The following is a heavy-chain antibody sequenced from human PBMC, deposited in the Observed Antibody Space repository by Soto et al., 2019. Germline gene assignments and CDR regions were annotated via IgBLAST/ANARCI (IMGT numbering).Heavy chain of an antibody. J-gene: IGHJ4*02. CDR2: IWYDGSNK. V-gene: IGHV3-33*01. CDR1: GFTFSSYG. D-gene: IGHD6-13*01. CDR3: ARVGAAAGTVGLDY. Sequence: GSLRLSCAASGFTFSSYGMHWVRQAPGKGLEWVAVIWYDGSNKYYADSVKGRFTISRDNSKNTLYLQMNSLRAEDTAVYYCARVGAAAGTVGLDYWGQGTLVTVSS.